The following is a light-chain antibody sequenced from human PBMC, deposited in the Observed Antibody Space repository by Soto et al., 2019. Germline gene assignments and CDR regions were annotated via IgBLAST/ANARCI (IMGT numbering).Light chain of an antibody. Sequence: QSALTQPDSVSGSPGQSITISCTGTSSDVGGYNYVSWYQQHPGKAPKLMIYEVSNRPSGVSNRFSGSKSGNTASLTISGLQAEDEADYSCTSYTSSSTLLVFGGGTKLTVL. CDR1: SSDVGGYNY. CDR2: EVS. V-gene: IGLV2-14*01. J-gene: IGLJ2*01. CDR3: TSYTSSSTLLV.